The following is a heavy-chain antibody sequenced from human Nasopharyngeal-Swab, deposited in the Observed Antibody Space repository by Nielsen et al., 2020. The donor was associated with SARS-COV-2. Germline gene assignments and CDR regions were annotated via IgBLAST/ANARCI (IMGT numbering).Heavy chain of an antibody. D-gene: IGHD3-3*01. V-gene: IGHV4-39*02. J-gene: IGHJ5*02. Sequence: SETLSLTCTVSGGSISNSSYYWGWIRQPPGKGLEWIGSIYYSGSTYYNPSLKSRVTISVDTSKNQFSLKLSSVTAADTAVYYCAREIITIFGVVIPNWFDPWGQGTLVTVSS. CDR1: GGSISNSSYY. CDR2: IYYSGST. CDR3: AREIITIFGVVIPNWFDP.